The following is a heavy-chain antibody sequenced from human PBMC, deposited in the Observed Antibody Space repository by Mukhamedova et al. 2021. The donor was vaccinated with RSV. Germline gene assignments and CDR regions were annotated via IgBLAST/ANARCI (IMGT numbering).Heavy chain of an antibody. CDR2: GGNT. Sequence: GGNTYYADSVKGRFTISRDTSRNTLFLQMHSLRVEDTAVYYCAGDWLGMVRDWGQGTLVTVSS. V-gene: IGHV3-53*01. D-gene: IGHD3-10*01. J-gene: IGHJ1*01. CDR3: AGDWLGMVRD.